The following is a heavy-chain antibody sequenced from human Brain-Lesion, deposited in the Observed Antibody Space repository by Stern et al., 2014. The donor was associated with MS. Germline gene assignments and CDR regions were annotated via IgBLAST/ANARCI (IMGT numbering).Heavy chain of an antibody. CDR1: GFTFADFA. D-gene: IGHD3-22*01. CDR2: INWNSGSL. Sequence: VQLVESGGGLVQPGRSLRLSCAASGFTFADFAMHWVRPAPGKGLELVSGINWNSGSLAYADSVKGRFSISRDSAKNSLFLQMNSLRPEDTALYYCTKDSGYFSGLFDSWGQGTLVTVSS. CDR3: TKDSGYFSGLFDS. V-gene: IGHV3-9*01. J-gene: IGHJ4*02.